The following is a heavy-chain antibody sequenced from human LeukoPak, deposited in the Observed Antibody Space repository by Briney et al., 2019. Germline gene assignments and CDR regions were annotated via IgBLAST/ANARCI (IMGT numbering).Heavy chain of an antibody. D-gene: IGHD6-13*01. J-gene: IGHJ5*02. CDR1: VGSISGTAFD. CDR2: IYYSGDT. Sequence: PSETLSLTCSVPVGSISGTAFDWGWIRQPPGKRLEWVGSIYYSGDTYYSPSLRSRVIISVDTSRNQFSLKLTSVTAADTAVYYCARSSAAEGPTHNWFGPWGQGILVTVPS. V-gene: IGHV4-39*01. CDR3: ARSSAAEGPTHNWFGP.